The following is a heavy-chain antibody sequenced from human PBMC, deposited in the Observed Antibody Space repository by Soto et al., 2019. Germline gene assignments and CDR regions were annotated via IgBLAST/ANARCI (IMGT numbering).Heavy chain of an antibody. D-gene: IGHD6-19*01. J-gene: IGHJ6*02. CDR1: GSAITRYY. Sequence: QVDLVQSGAEVKKPGASVTISCKASGSAITRYYIHWVRQAPGRGLEWMGIINPGGGSASYAQKFEARVTLDKDTSTGTVYMDLRSLRTEDTAVYYCARDTSGWSLNGLDVWGQGTTVNVSS. V-gene: IGHV1-46*01. CDR2: INPGGGSA. CDR3: ARDTSGWSLNGLDV.